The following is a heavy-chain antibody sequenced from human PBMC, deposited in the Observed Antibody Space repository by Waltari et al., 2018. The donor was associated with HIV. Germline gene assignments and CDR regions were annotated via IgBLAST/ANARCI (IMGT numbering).Heavy chain of an antibody. CDR1: GYTFTRYY. J-gene: IGHJ4*02. CDR2: INPSGGST. V-gene: IGHV1-46*01. CDR3: ASRAAAGLREFDY. D-gene: IGHD6-13*01. Sequence: QVQLVQSGAEVKKPGASVKVSCKASGYTFTRYYMHWVRQAPGQGLEWMGIINPSGGSTSYAQKFQGRVTMTRDTSTSTVYMELSSLRSEDTAVYYCASRAAAGLREFDYWGQGTLVTVSS.